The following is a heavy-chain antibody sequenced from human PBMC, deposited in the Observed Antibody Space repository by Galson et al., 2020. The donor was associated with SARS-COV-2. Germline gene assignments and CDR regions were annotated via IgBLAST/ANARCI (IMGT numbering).Heavy chain of an antibody. CDR2: IDWDDDK. V-gene: IGHV2-70*11. CDR1: GFSLSTSGMC. J-gene: IGHJ6*02. Sequence: VSGPTLVKPTQTLTLTCTFSGFSLSTSGMCVTWIRQPPGKALEWLARIDWDDDKYYSTSLRTRLTISKDTSKNQVVLTMTNMDPVDTATYYWTRMAAGLAAAMDVWGQGTTVNVSS. CDR3: TRMAAGLAAAMDV. D-gene: IGHD6-13*01.